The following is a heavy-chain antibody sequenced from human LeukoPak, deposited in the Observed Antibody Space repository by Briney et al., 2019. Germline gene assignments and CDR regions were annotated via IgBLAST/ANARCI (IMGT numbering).Heavy chain of an antibody. CDR1: GGSISSHY. CDR2: IYYSGST. D-gene: IGHD6-6*01. V-gene: IGHV4-59*11. J-gene: IGHJ4*02. Sequence: SETLSLTYTVSGGSISSHYWGWIRQPPGKGLEWIGYIYYSGSTNYNPSLKSRVTISVDTSKNQFSLKLSSVTAADTAVYYCARNIAARPYYFDYWGQGTLVTVSS. CDR3: ARNIAARPYYFDY.